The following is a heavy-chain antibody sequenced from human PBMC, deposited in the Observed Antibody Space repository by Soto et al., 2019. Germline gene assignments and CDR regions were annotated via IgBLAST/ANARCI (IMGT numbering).Heavy chain of an antibody. V-gene: IGHV4-34*02. J-gene: IGHJ4*02. CDR1: GGSFSGYY. CDR2: INHSGSA. CDR3: ARGKSYYFDY. Sequence: QVQLQQWGAGLLKPSETLSLTCAVYGGSFSGYYWSWIRQPPGKGLEWIGDINHSGSANYNPSLKSRVTISVDTSKNHFSLKLSSVTAADTALYYCARGKSYYFDYWGQGTLVTVSS.